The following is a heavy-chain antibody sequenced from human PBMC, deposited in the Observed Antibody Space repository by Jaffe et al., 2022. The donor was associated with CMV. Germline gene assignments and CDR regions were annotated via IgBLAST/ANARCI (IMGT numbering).Heavy chain of an antibody. D-gene: IGHD1-20*01. CDR1: GFTFSGSA. V-gene: IGHV3-73*01. CDR2: IRSKANSYAT. CDR3: TRHGGNWNDGGGFDP. J-gene: IGHJ5*02. Sequence: EVQLVESGGGLVQPGGSLKLSCAASGFTFSGSAMHWVRQASGKGLEWVGRIRSKANSYATAYAASVKGRFTISRDDSKNTAYLQMNSLKTEDTAVYYCTRHGGNWNDGGGFDPWGQGTLVTVSS.